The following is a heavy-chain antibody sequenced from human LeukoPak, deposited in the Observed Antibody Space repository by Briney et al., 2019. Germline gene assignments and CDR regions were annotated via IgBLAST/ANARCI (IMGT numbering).Heavy chain of an antibody. CDR2: IIPIFGTA. V-gene: IGHV1-69*05. Sequence: ASVKVSCKASGGTFSSYAISWVRQAPGQGLEWMGGIIPIFGTANYAQKLQGRVTMTTDTSTSTAYMELRSLRSDDTAVYYRARDLSSGWSPFDYWGQGTLVAVSS. D-gene: IGHD6-19*01. J-gene: IGHJ4*02. CDR3: ARDLSSGWSPFDY. CDR1: GGTFSSYA.